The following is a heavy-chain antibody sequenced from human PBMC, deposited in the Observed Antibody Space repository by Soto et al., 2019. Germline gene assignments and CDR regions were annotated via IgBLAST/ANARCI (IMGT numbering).Heavy chain of an antibody. J-gene: IGHJ3*02. CDR3: ARQTDSYYTFDAFDI. CDR2: IYHSGST. Sequence: PSETLSLTCAVSGGSISSGGYSWSWIRQPPGKGLEWIGYIYHSGSTYYNPSLKSRVTISVDTSKNQFSLKLSSVTAADTAVYYCARQTDSYYTFDAFDIWGQGTMVTVSS. D-gene: IGHD3-22*01. CDR1: GGSISSGGYS. V-gene: IGHV4-30-2*03.